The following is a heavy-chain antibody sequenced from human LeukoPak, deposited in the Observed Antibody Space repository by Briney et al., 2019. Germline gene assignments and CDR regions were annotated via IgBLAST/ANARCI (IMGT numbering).Heavy chain of an antibody. J-gene: IGHJ4*02. Sequence: SETLSLTCAVYGGSFSGYYWSWIRQPPGKGLEWIGEINHSGSTNYNPSLKSRVTISVDTSKNQFSLKLSSVTAADTAVYYCARTYYYDSSGYFFDYWGQGTLVTVSS. CDR1: GGSFSGYY. V-gene: IGHV4-34*01. CDR2: INHSGST. CDR3: ARTYYYDSSGYFFDY. D-gene: IGHD3-22*01.